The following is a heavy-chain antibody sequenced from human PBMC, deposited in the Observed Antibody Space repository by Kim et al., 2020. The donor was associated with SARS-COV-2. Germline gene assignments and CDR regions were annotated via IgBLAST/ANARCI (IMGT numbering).Heavy chain of an antibody. CDR3: ARDLRGIAAADYFDY. CDR2: IKQDGSEK. J-gene: IGHJ4*02. V-gene: IGHV3-7*03. CDR1: GFTFSSYW. D-gene: IGHD6-13*01. Sequence: GGSLRLSCAASGFTFSSYWMSWVRQAPGKGLEWVANIKQDGSEKYYVDSVKGRFTISRDNAKNSLYLQMNSLRAEDTAVYYCARDLRGIAAADYFDYWGQGTLVTVSS.